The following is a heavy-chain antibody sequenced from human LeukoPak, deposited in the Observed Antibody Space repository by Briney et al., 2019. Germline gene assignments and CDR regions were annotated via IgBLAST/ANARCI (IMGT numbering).Heavy chain of an antibody. CDR3: ARDAHYCSSSSRYRPYYFDC. CDR1: GFTLSSYS. D-gene: IGHD2-2*01. V-gene: IGHV3-48*02. J-gene: IGHJ4*02. CDR2: TSLSSSTI. Sequence: GGSLRLSCAASGFTLSSYSMNWVRQAPGKGLEWVSYTSLSSSTIYYADSVKCRFTISRDNAKNSLYLQMNSLRDEDTAVYYCARDAHYCSSSSRYRPYYFDCWGQGTLVTVSS.